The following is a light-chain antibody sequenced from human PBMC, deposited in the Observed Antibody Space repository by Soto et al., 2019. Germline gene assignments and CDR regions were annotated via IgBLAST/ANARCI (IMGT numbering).Light chain of an antibody. CDR1: GSNIGKNY. CDR3: GTWDSSLSAVV. J-gene: IGLJ2*01. V-gene: IGLV1-51*01. CDR2: DNN. Sequence: QSVLTQPPSVSAAPGQKVTISCSGSGSNIGKNYVSWYQQLPGTAPKLFIYDNNKRPSGIPDRFSGSKSGTSATLGITGLQTGDEADYYCGTWDSSLSAVVFGGGTQLTVL.